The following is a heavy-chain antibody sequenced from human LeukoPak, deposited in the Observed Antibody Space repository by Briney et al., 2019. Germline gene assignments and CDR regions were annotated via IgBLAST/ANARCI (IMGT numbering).Heavy chain of an antibody. CDR1: GFTFSSYD. J-gene: IGHJ4*02. CDR3: ARSYGDYGDFDY. V-gene: IGHV3-13*01. D-gene: IGHD4-17*01. Sequence: GGSLRLSCAASGFTFSSYDMHWVRQATGKGLEWVSAIGTAGDTYYPGSVKGRFTISRENAKNSSYLQMNSLRAGDTAVYYCARSYGDYGDFDYWGQGTLVTVSS. CDR2: IGTAGDT.